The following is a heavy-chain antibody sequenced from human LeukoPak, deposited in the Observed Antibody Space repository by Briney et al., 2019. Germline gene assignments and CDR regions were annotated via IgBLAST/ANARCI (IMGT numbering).Heavy chain of an antibody. V-gene: IGHV1-8*01. CDR3: ARQLWFGEASDWFDP. CDR2: MNPNSGNT. D-gene: IGHD3-10*01. Sequence: ASVKVSCKASGYTFTSYDINWVRHATGQGLEWMGWMNPNSGNTGYAQKFQGRVTMTRNTSISTAYMELSSLRSEDTAVYYCARQLWFGEASDWFDPWGQGTLVTVSS. CDR1: GYTFTSYD. J-gene: IGHJ5*02.